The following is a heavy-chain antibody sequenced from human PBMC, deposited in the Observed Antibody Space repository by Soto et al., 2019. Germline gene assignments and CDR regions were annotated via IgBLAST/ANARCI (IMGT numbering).Heavy chain of an antibody. J-gene: IGHJ4*02. CDR1: GYTFTGHY. CDR3: ARAKNFGAGELDY. D-gene: IGHD3-10*01. V-gene: IGHV1-2*04. Sequence: QVQLVQSGAEVKHPGASVQVSCKASGYTFTGHYILWVRQAPGQGLEWMGWVNPISGGTIYAQKFLGWVTMTRDTSTSTAYLELRSLTSDVTAVYYCARAKNFGAGELDYRGQGTLVTVSS. CDR2: VNPISGGT.